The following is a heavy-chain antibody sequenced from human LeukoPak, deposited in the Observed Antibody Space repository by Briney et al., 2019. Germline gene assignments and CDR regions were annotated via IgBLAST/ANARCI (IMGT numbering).Heavy chain of an antibody. Sequence: PGGSLRLSCAASGFTFSSYAMSWVRQAPGKGLEWVSAISGSGGSTYYADSVKGRFTISRDNSKNTLYLQMNSLRAEDTAVHYCAKGEPYSSSWYQVYYYYYYGMDVWGQGTTVTVSS. CDR3: AKGEPYSSSWYQVYYYYYYGMDV. J-gene: IGHJ6*02. V-gene: IGHV3-23*01. CDR2: ISGSGGST. CDR1: GFTFSSYA. D-gene: IGHD6-13*01.